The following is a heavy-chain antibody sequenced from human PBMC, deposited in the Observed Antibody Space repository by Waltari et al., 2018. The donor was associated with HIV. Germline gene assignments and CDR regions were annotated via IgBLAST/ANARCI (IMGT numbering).Heavy chain of an antibody. CDR2: IKSNTEGGTT. J-gene: IGHJ6*03. D-gene: IGHD5-12*01. CDR3: TTEMRGYSGFYYYYYMDV. CDR1: DFIFTIPW. V-gene: IGHV3-15*01. Sequence: EVQLVESGGGFVKPGGSLRLSCAASDFIFTIPWMSWVRQAPGKGLEWVGRIKSNTEGGTTDYAAPVKGRFTISRDDSKNTLYIQMNSLKTEDTGIYYCTTEMRGYSGFYYYYYMDVWGTGTTVTVS.